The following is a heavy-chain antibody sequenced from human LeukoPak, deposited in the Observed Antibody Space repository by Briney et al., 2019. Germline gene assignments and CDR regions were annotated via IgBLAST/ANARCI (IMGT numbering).Heavy chain of an antibody. CDR2: ISAYNGNR. D-gene: IGHD5-24*01. V-gene: IGHV1-18*01. Sequence: PVASVKVSCKASGYIFTSFGVSWLRQAPGQGPEWMGWISAYNGNRNYAQKFQGRVTMTTDTSTSTAYMDLRSLRSDDTAVYYCTRDLGDGYNSFFDYWGQGTLVTVSS. CDR3: TRDLGDGYNSFFDY. J-gene: IGHJ4*02. CDR1: GYIFTSFG.